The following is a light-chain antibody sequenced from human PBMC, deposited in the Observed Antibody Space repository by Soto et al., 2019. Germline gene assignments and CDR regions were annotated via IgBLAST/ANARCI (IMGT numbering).Light chain of an antibody. CDR2: GAS. Sequence: DIVLAQSPSTLSVTPGERITISCRATQTIGQKLAWYLQRPGQAPSLLMYGASTMATDIPARFSGSVSGTEFTLTITGLQSEDFAVYYCQQYNGWPWTFGQGTKVEI. J-gene: IGKJ1*01. V-gene: IGKV3-15*01. CDR1: QTIGQK. CDR3: QQYNGWPWT.